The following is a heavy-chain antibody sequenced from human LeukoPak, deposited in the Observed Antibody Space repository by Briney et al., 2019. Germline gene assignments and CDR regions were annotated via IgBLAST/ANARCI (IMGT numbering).Heavy chain of an antibody. V-gene: IGHV4-59*01. J-gene: IGHJ4*02. CDR1: GGSISSYY. Sequence: SETLSLTCTVSGGSISSYYWSWIRQPPGKGLEWIGYIYYSGSTNYNPSLKSRVTISVDTSKNRFSLKLSSVTAADTAVYYCARVPPYSSSWSFDYWGQGTLVTVSS. CDR3: ARVPPYSSSWSFDY. CDR2: IYYSGST. D-gene: IGHD6-13*01.